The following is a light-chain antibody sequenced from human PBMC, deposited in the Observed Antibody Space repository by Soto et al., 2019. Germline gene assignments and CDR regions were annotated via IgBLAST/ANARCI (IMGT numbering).Light chain of an antibody. CDR3: QQSYSPPHT. J-gene: IGKJ4*01. CDR2: AAS. Sequence: DIQMTQSPSSLSASAGDRVIITCRASQGISNYLNWYQQKPVRAPKLLIYAASNMQSGVPPMFSGCGSGTDSTLSISSVQPEDFASYYCQQSYSPPHTFGGGTEVEIK. V-gene: IGKV1-39*01. CDR1: QGISNY.